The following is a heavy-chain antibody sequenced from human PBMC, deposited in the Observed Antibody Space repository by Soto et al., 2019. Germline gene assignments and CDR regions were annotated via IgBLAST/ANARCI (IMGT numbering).Heavy chain of an antibody. CDR1: GYTFTSYV. CDR3: ARPYDHVWGSFRWNAFDI. V-gene: IGHV1-18*01. Sequence: ASVKVSCKASGYTFTSYVIHWVRQAPGQGLEWMGWISPQNDDTTYAQKFRGRVTMTTETSTSTAYLELRSLESADTAVYYCARPYDHVWGSFRWNAFDIWG. J-gene: IGHJ3*02. D-gene: IGHD3-16*02. CDR2: ISPQNDDT.